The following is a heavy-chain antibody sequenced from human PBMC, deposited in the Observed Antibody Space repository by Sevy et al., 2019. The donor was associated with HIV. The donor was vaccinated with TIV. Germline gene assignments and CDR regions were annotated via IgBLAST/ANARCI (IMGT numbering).Heavy chain of an antibody. V-gene: IGHV1-18*01. CDR3: ARGRAPDNGRYYFDS. D-gene: IGHD1-26*01. CDR1: GYIFGIYD. J-gene: IGHJ4*02. Sequence: ASVKVSCKASGYIFGIYDMSWVRQAPGQGLEWMGWITPDSGDTNYAQKLQGRVTMTTDTSTRTSYMELSSLTSDDAGVYYCARGRAPDNGRYYFDSWAQGTLVTVSS. CDR2: ITPDSGDT.